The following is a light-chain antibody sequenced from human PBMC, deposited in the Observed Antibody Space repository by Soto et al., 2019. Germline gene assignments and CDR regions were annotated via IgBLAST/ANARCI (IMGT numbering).Light chain of an antibody. Sequence: EIAVTQSPLSLPVTPGEPASISCRSSQSLLHSNGHNYLEWYLQKPGQSPQLLIYLGSNRASGVPDRFSGSGSGTDFTLKISRVEAEDVGVYYCMQALQSWTFGQGTKVEIK. J-gene: IGKJ1*01. CDR1: QSLLHSNGHNY. CDR2: LGS. V-gene: IGKV2-28*01. CDR3: MQALQSWT.